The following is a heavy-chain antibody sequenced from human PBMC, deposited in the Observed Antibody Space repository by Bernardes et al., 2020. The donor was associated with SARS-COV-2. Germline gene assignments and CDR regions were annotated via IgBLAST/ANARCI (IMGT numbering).Heavy chain of an antibody. CDR2: VWYEGSPK. Sequence: GGSLRLSCVASGFTFTNHGMHWLRQLPGKGLEWVAGVWYEGSPKEYGESVKGRFTVSRDNAKNTLYLEMTNLREEDTGVYYCARAFDFYLYGTDVWGPGTTVTVSS. CDR3: ARAFDFYLYGTDV. CDR1: GFTFTNHG. J-gene: IGHJ6*02. V-gene: IGHV3-33*01.